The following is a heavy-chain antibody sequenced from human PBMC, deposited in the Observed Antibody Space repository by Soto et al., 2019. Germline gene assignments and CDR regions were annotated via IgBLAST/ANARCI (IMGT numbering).Heavy chain of an antibody. Sequence: QVQLQESGPGLVKPSETLSLTCSVSNGSIRGFYWTWIRQPPGKILEWMGYIHDSGRTDYNPSLTSRSTMSGYTSTNQFSLNLKSITAADTAVYYCVRVGGGIGNPFDAWGRGTLVTVSS. CDR2: IHDSGRT. D-gene: IGHD3-10*01. V-gene: IGHV4-59*12. CDR3: VRVGGGIGNPFDA. CDR1: NGSIRGFY. J-gene: IGHJ4*02.